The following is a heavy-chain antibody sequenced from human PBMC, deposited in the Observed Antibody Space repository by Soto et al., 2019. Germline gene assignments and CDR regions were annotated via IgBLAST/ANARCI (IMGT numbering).Heavy chain of an antibody. CDR1: GFSLTTDGVG. D-gene: IGHD4-4*01. J-gene: IGHJ4*02. CDR3: AHRTTVTSGIN. V-gene: IGHV2-5*01. Sequence: QITLKESGPTLVKPTQTLTLTCTFSGFSLTTDGVGVDWIRQPPGKALEWLGLIYWNDEERYRPSLQSRLTITKDTSRNQVVLTMTKMDPVDTATYYCAHRTTVTSGINWGQGTLVTVSS. CDR2: IYWNDEE.